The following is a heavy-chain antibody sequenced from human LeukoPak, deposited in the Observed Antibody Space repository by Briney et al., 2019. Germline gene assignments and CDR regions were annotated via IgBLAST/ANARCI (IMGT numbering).Heavy chain of an antibody. J-gene: IGHJ5*02. CDR1: GGSISSSSYY. D-gene: IGHD3-3*01. Sequence: SETLSLTCTVSGGSISSSSYYWGWIRQPPGKGLEWAGSIYYSASTYYNPSLKSRVTISVDTSKNQFSLKLSSVTAADTAVYYCARNYYDFWSGYYGPWFDPWGQGTLVTVSS. CDR2: IYYSAST. V-gene: IGHV4-39*01. CDR3: ARNYYDFWSGYYGPWFDP.